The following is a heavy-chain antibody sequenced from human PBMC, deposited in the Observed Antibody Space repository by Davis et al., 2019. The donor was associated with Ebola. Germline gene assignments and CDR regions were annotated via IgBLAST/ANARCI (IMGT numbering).Heavy chain of an antibody. D-gene: IGHD3-3*01. J-gene: IGHJ4*02. CDR2: ISGSGGST. CDR3: AKGRDFWSGYRGPDY. Sequence: GESLKISCAASGFTFSSYAMSWVRQAPGKRLEWVSAISGSGGSTYYADSVKGRFTISRDNSKNTLYLQMNSLRAEDTAVYYCAKGRDFWSGYRGPDYWGQGTLVTVSS. V-gene: IGHV3-23*01. CDR1: GFTFSSYA.